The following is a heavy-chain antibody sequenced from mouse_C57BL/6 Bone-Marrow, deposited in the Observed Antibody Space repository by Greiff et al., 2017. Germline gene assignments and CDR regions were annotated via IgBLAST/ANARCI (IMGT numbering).Heavy chain of an antibody. CDR1: GYTFTSYW. J-gene: IGHJ4*01. CDR3: ARWRGYGSSYDYYAMDY. V-gene: IGHV1-59*01. D-gene: IGHD1-1*01. CDR2: IDPSDSYN. Sequence: QVQLQQPGAELVRPGTSVKLSCKASGYTFTSYWMHWVKQRPGQGLEWIGVIDPSDSYNNYNQKFKGKATLTVDTSSTTAYMQLSSLTSEDYAVYYCARWRGYGSSYDYYAMDYWGQGTSVTVSS.